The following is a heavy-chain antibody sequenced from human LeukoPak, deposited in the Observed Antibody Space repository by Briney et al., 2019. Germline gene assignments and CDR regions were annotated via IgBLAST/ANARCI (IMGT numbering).Heavy chain of an antibody. Sequence: SETLSLTCAVYGASFRGSYWSWIRQPPGKGLEWIGEITHDGRINHNPSLKSRVTISVDRSMNQFSLKLSSVTVADTAVYYCATIYGDSSDFDSWGQGTLVTVSS. D-gene: IGHD4-17*01. CDR3: ATIYGDSSDFDS. V-gene: IGHV4-34*01. CDR2: ITHDGRI. J-gene: IGHJ4*02. CDR1: GASFRGSY.